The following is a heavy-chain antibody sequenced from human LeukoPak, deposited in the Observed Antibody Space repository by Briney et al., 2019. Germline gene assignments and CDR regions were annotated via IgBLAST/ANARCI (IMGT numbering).Heavy chain of an antibody. CDR3: ARGSEFFAY. D-gene: IGHD3-3*01. V-gene: IGHV4-31*03. Sequence: SQTLSLTCTASGESISSSGYFWSWIRQRPGKGLEWIGYIYYTGSAYYNPSLESRVTISVDTSENQFSLRLNTVTAADTAVYYCARGSEFFAYWGQGIQIIVSS. CDR2: IYYTGSA. CDR1: GESISSSGYF. J-gene: IGHJ4*01.